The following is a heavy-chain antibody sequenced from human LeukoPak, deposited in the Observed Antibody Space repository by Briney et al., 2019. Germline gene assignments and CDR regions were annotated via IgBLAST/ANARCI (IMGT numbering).Heavy chain of an antibody. CDR2: IYYSGST. V-gene: IGHV4-39*01. D-gene: IGHD5-24*01. CDR1: GGSISSSSYY. CDR3: ARRDGSIGAKDY. J-gene: IGHJ4*02. Sequence: PSETLSLTCTVSGGSISSSSYYWGWIRQPPGKGLEWIGSIYYSGSTYYNPSPKSRVTISVDTSKNQFSLKLSSVTAADTAVYYCARRDGSIGAKDYWGQGTLVTVSS.